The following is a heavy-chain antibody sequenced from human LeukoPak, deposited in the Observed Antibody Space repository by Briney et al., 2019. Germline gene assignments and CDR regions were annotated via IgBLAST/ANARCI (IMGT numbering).Heavy chain of an antibody. V-gene: IGHV4-38-2*02. CDR2: IYHSGTT. Sequence: ASETLSLTCNVSGYSITSANCWGWIRQPPGKGLEWIGSIYHSGTTFYNPSLRSRVTILVDTSKNQFSLKLKSVTAADTALFYCARGGSYSTDAFDIWGQGTMVTVSS. D-gene: IGHD2-21*01. CDR1: GYSITSANC. CDR3: ARGGSYSTDAFDI. J-gene: IGHJ3*02.